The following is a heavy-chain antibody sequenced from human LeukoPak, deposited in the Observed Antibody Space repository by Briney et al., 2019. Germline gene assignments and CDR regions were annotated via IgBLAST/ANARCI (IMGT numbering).Heavy chain of an antibody. V-gene: IGHV1-2*02. CDR3: ARAYSSSWFPHYDFDY. D-gene: IGHD6-13*01. CDR2: INPNSGGT. Sequence: GASVKVSCKASGYTFTGYYMHWVRQAPGQGLEWMGWINPNSGGTNYAQKFQGRVTMTRDTPISTAYMELSRLRSDDTAVYYCARAYSSSWFPHYDFDYWGQGTLVTVSS. J-gene: IGHJ4*02. CDR1: GYTFTGYY.